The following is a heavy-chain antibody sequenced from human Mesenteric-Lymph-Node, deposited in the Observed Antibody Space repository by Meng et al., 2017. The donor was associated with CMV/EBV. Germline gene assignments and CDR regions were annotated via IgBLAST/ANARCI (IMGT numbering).Heavy chain of an antibody. CDR3: ARRYYGDYYFDY. CDR1: GGTISSSRYY. Sequence: TFPGGTISSSRYYWGWIRQPPGKGLEWIGSIHHSGSTSYHPSLRRRVTISVDTSKNQFSLKLSSVTAADTAVYYCARRYYGDYYFDYWGQGTLVTVSS. J-gene: IGHJ4*02. CDR2: IHHSGST. D-gene: IGHD4-17*01. V-gene: IGHV4-39*01.